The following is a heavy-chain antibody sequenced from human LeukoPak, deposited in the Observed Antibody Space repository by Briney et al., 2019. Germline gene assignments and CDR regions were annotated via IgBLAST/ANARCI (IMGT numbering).Heavy chain of an antibody. Sequence: PGGSLRLSCAASGFTFSDYYMVCIRRAPGGGRVCVSYFISSIDYTNYPDSVKGRFTISRDNAKNSLYLQMNSLRAEDTAVYYCARVKVGTTNRFDYWGQGTLVTVSS. CDR3: ARVKVGTTNRFDY. V-gene: IGHV3-11*05. J-gene: IGHJ4*02. CDR1: GFTFSDYY. CDR2: FISSIDYT. D-gene: IGHD1-26*01.